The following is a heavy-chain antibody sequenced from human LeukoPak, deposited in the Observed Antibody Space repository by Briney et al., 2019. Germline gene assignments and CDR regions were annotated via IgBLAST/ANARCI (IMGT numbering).Heavy chain of an antibody. Sequence: GGSLRLSCAASGFTFSNYGMHWVRQAPGKGLEWVTFIRYDGSSKSYADSVKGRFTISRDNSKNTLYLQMNSLRAEDTAVYYCAARRYSSLDYWGQGTLVTVSS. CDR1: GFTFSNYG. V-gene: IGHV3-30*02. CDR3: AARRYSSLDY. J-gene: IGHJ4*02. D-gene: IGHD6-13*01. CDR2: IRYDGSSK.